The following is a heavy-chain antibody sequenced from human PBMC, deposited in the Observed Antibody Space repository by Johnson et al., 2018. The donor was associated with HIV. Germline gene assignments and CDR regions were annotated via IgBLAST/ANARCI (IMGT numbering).Heavy chain of an antibody. D-gene: IGHD3-16*01. CDR3: ARDRWGLKDAFDI. CDR1: GLTFSSYA. Sequence: EVQLVESGEGVVQPGRSLRLSCAASGLTFSSYAMSWVRQAPGKGREGVSYIISSGSTIYYADSVKGRFTISRDNAKTSLYLQMNSLRAEDTAVYYCARDRWGLKDAFDIWGQGTMVTVSS. J-gene: IGHJ3*02. CDR2: IISSGSTI. V-gene: IGHV3-48*03.